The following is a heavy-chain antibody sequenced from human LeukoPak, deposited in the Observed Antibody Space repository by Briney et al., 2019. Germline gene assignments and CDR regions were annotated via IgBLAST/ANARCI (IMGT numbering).Heavy chain of an antibody. D-gene: IGHD3-10*01. V-gene: IGHV1-2*06. CDR3: ARAPITMVRGVTRVFDY. CDR1: GGTFSSYA. CDR2: INPNSGGT. Sequence: GASVKVSCKASGGTFSSYAISWVRQAPGQGLEWMGRINPNSGGTNYAQKFQGRVTMTRDTSISTAYMELSRLRSDDTAVYYCARAPITMVRGVTRVFDYWGQGTLVTVSS. J-gene: IGHJ4*02.